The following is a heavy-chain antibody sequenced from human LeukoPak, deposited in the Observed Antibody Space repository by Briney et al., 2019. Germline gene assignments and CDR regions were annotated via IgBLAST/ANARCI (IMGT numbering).Heavy chain of an antibody. V-gene: IGHV1-2*02. J-gene: IGHJ4*02. CDR1: GYTFTGYY. CDR2: INPNSGGT. D-gene: IGHD6-19*01. Sequence: ASVKVSCKASGYTFTGYYMHWVRQAPGQGLEWMGWINPNSGGTNYAQKFQGRVTMTRDTSISTAYMELSRLRSDDTAVYYCARVSTIIGWSPPSYWGQGTLVTVSS. CDR3: ARVSTIIGWSPPSY.